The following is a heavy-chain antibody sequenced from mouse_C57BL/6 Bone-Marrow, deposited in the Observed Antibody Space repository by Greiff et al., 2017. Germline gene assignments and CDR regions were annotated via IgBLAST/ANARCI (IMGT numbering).Heavy chain of an antibody. D-gene: IGHD2-3*01. CDR2: ISSGGDYI. CDR3: TRGWLLRGWFAY. J-gene: IGHJ3*01. CDR1: GFTFSSYA. V-gene: IGHV5-9-1*02. Sequence: EVKVEESGEGLVKPGGSLKLSCAASGFTFSSYAMSWVRQTPEKRLEWVAYISSGGDYIYYADTVKGRFTISRDNARNTLYLQMSSLKSEDTAMDYCTRGWLLRGWFAYWGQGTLVTVSA.